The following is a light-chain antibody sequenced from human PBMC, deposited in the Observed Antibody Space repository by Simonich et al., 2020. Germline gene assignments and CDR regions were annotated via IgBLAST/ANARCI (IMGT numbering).Light chain of an antibody. CDR1: QSISSY. CDR3: QQSYSTPYT. J-gene: IGKJ2*01. CDR2: AAS. V-gene: IGKV1-39*01. Sequence: DIQMTQSPSSLSASVGDRVNITCRASQSISSYLNWYQQKPGKAPKLLIYAASSLQSGFPSRFSGSGSGTDFTLTISSLQPEDFATYYCQQSYSTPYTFGQGTKLEIK.